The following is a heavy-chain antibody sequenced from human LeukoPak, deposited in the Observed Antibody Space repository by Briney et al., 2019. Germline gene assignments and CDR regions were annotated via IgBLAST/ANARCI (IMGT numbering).Heavy chain of an antibody. V-gene: IGHV1-3*01. CDR1: GYAFTSYA. Sequence: ASVKVSCKASGYAFTSYAMHWVRQAPGQRLEWMGWINAGNGNTKYSQNLQGRVTITRDTSTNTVYMEMSSLISEDTAVYYCARVGFGEPFHYWGQGTLVTVSP. CDR2: INAGNGNT. CDR3: ARVGFGEPFHY. J-gene: IGHJ4*02. D-gene: IGHD3-16*01.